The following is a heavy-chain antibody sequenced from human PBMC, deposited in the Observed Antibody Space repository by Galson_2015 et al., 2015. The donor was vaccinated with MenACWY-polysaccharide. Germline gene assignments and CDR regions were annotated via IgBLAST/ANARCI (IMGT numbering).Heavy chain of an antibody. D-gene: IGHD2-15*01. CDR2: IYPSDSDT. Sequence: SVAEGKKPGESLMISCQGSGYSFTSYWIGWVRQMPGKGLEWMGIIYPSDSDTRYSPSFQGQVTFSADKSINTAYLQWSSLRASDSAMYYCARHAKYCSGGSCHLDYWGQGTLVTVSS. V-gene: IGHV5-51*01. J-gene: IGHJ4*02. CDR1: GYSFTSYW. CDR3: ARHAKYCSGGSCHLDY.